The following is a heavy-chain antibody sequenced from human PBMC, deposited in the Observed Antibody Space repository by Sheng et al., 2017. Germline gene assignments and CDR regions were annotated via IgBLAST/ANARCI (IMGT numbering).Heavy chain of an antibody. Sequence: EVQLVESGGGLVQPGGSLKLSCAASGFTFSGSAVHWVRQASGKGLEWIGRIRNKAKNYATAYAASVKGRFTISRDDPNNTASLQMNNLKSEDTAVYYCTRLPEDNLMGIDHWGQGTLVTVSA. CDR3: TRLPEDNLMGIDH. CDR2: IRNKAKNYAT. V-gene: IGHV3-73*02. CDR1: GFTFSGSA. D-gene: IGHD2-8*01. J-gene: IGHJ4*02.